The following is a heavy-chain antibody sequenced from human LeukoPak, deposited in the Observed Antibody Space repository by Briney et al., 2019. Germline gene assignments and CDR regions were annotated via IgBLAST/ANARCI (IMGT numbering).Heavy chain of an antibody. J-gene: IGHJ6*02. D-gene: IGHD6-19*01. CDR3: ARKWSSGWYFQGDYGMDV. CDR1: GGSISSSSYY. Sequence: SETLSLTCTVSGGSISSSSYYWGWIRQPPGKGLEWIGSIYYSGSTYYNPSLKSRVTISVDTSKNQFSLKLSSVTAADTAVYYCARKWSSGWYFQGDYGMDVWGQGTTVTVSS. CDR2: IYYSGST. V-gene: IGHV4-39*01.